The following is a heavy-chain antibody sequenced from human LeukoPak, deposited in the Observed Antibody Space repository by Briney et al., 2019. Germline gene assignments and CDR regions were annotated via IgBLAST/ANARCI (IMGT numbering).Heavy chain of an antibody. CDR1: GFTFSSYE. D-gene: IGHD6-13*01. CDR3: AKEKGYSSSWYSDY. J-gene: IGHJ4*02. Sequence: GGSLRLSCAASGFTFSSYEMNWVRQAPGKGLEWVSYISSSGSTIYYADSVKGRFTISRDNAKNTLYLQMNSLRAEDTAVYYCAKEKGYSSSWYSDYWGQGTLVTVSS. CDR2: ISSSGSTI. V-gene: IGHV3-48*03.